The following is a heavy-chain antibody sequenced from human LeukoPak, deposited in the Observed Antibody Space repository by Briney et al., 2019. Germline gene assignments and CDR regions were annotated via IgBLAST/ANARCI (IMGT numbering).Heavy chain of an antibody. Sequence: GGSLRLSCAASGFTFSSYSMNWVRQAPGKGLEWVSSISSSSSSYIYYADSVKGRFTISRDNAKNSLYLQMNSLRAEDTAVYYCARDYDYVWGSYRYIYFDYWGQGTLVTVSS. J-gene: IGHJ4*02. CDR2: ISSSSSSYI. V-gene: IGHV3-21*01. CDR3: ARDYDYVWGSYRYIYFDY. D-gene: IGHD3-16*02. CDR1: GFTFSSYS.